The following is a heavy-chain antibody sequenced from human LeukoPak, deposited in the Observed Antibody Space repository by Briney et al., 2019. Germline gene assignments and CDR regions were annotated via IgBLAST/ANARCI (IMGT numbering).Heavy chain of an antibody. Sequence: PSETLSLTCTVSSGSISTYYWSWIRPPPGNGLEWIGYIYYSGSTNYNPSLKSRVTISVDTSKNQFSLKLSSVTAADTAVYYCARAEIQLPARYYGMDVWGQGTTVTVSS. CDR2: IYYSGST. V-gene: IGHV4-59*01. D-gene: IGHD5-18*01. CDR3: ARAEIQLPARYYGMDV. CDR1: SGSISTYY. J-gene: IGHJ6*02.